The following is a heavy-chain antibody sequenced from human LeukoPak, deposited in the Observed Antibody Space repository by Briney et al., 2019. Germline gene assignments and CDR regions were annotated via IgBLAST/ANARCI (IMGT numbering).Heavy chain of an antibody. CDR1: GFIFSSYG. CDR3: AKDLARYGSGIDY. Sequence: GGSLRLSCAASGFIFSSYGMSWVRQVPGKGLEWVSAISGSAGSTYYADSVKGRFTISRDNSKNTLYLQMNSLRAEDTAVYYCAKDLARYGSGIDYWGQGTLVTVSS. V-gene: IGHV3-23*01. J-gene: IGHJ4*02. D-gene: IGHD3-10*01. CDR2: ISGSAGST.